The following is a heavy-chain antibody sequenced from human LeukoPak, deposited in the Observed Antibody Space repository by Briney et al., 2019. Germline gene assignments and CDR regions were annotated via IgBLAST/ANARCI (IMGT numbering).Heavy chain of an antibody. CDR1: GGSISSFF. CDR3: ARDWVAGINWFDP. V-gene: IGHV4-4*07. J-gene: IGHJ5*02. Sequence: PSETLSLTCTVSGGSISSFFWSWIRQPAGKGLEWIGRIHSSWSTIFNSSLKSRVTMSVDTSKNQFSLNLTSVTAADTAVYYCARDWVAGINWFDPWGQGILVTVSS. CDR2: IHSSWST. D-gene: IGHD3-10*01.